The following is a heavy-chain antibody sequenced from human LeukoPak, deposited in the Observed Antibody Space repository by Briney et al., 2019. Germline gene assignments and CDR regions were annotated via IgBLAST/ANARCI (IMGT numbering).Heavy chain of an antibody. D-gene: IGHD7-27*01. CDR2: IKQDESEK. J-gene: IGHJ4*02. CDR3: ARFTGDLRN. CDR1: GFTFSNYW. V-gene: IGHV3-7*05. Sequence: GGSLRLSCAASGFTFSNYWMTWVRQAPGKGLEWVANIKQDESEKYYVESVKGRFTISRDNAKNSLYLQMNSLRAEDTAVYYCARFTGDLRNWGQGTLVTASS.